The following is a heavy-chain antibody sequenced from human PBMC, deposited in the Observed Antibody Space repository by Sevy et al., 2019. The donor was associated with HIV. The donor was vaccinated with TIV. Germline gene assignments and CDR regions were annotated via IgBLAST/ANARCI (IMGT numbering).Heavy chain of an antibody. CDR2: ISDDSRYI. D-gene: IGHD3-3*01. CDR1: GFNFRTYS. J-gene: IGHJ4*01. CDR3: ARDFTIFGVVSGIDY. V-gene: IGHV3-21*04. Sequence: GGSLRLSCAASGFNFRTYSMNWVRQAPGKGLERLSSISDDSRYIYYSDSVKGRFTISRANAKNLLFLQMNNLKVEDTAIYYCARDFTIFGVVSGIDYWGQGNLVTVSS.